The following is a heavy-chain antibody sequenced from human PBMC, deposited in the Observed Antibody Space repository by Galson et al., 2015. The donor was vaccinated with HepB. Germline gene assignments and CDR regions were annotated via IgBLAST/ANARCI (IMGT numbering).Heavy chain of an antibody. J-gene: IGHJ4*02. CDR3: ARLNYHFWRETTKRYFDY. V-gene: IGHV5-51*03. Sequence: QSGAEVKKPGESLKISCKGSGYSFTTYWIGWVRQMPGKGLEWMGIIYPDDSDTRYSPSFQGQVTMSADKSISTAYLQWSSLKASDSAMYYCARLNYHFWRETTKRYFDYWGRGTLVPVSS. D-gene: IGHD3-3*01. CDR1: GYSFTTYW. CDR2: IYPDDSDT.